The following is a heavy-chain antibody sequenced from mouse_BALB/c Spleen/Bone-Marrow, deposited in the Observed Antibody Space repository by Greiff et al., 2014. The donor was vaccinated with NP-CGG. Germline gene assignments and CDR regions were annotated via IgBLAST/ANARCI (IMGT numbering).Heavy chain of an antibody. CDR2: IDPANGNT. Sequence: EVQGVESGAELVKPGASVKLSCTASGFNIKDTYMHWVKQRPEQGLEWIGRIDPANGNTKYDPKFQGKATITADTSSNTAYLQLSSLTSEDTAVYYCAFIYYGYAMDYWSQGTSVTVSS. CDR1: GFNIKDTY. D-gene: IGHD2-1*01. CDR3: AFIYYGYAMDY. J-gene: IGHJ4*01. V-gene: IGHV14-3*02.